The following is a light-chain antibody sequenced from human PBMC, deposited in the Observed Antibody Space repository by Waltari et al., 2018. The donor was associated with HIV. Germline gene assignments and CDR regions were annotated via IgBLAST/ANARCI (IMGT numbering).Light chain of an antibody. Sequence: QSVLTQPPSVSGTHGQRVTISCSGSSSNIGDNAVSWYQRFPGTAPKLLIYSNNQRPSGVPDRFSGSKSGTSASLAISGLQSEDEADYYCATLDDSLNGPVFGGGTKVTAL. V-gene: IGLV1-44*01. CDR1: SSNIGDNA. CDR2: SNN. CDR3: ATLDDSLNGPV. J-gene: IGLJ2*01.